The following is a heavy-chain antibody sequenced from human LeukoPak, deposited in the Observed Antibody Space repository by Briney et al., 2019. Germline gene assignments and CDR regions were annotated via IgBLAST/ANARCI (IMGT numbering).Heavy chain of an antibody. Sequence: GGSLRLSCAASGFTFSSYAMSWVRQTPGKGLEWVSVISGSGGSTYYADSVKGRFTISRDNSKNTLYLQMNSLRAEDTALYYCARHSSGWLTHFDYWGQGTLVTVSS. D-gene: IGHD6-19*01. CDR3: ARHSSGWLTHFDY. CDR1: GFTFSSYA. V-gene: IGHV3-23*01. J-gene: IGHJ4*02. CDR2: ISGSGGST.